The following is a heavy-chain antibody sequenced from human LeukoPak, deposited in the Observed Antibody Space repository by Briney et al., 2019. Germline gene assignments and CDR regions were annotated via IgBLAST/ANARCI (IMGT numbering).Heavy chain of an antibody. CDR3: ARGIPRSSLDY. J-gene: IGHJ4*02. Sequence: PSETLSPTCVVYGESFTSYSWGWIRQPPGKCLDWYGEINQRRNTNYNPSPKTRVTISIDTSKNQFSLKLSSVTAADTAVYYCARGIPRSSLDYWGQGTLVTVSS. D-gene: IGHD2-21*01. V-gene: IGHV4-34*01. CDR2: INQRRNT. CDR1: GESFTSYS.